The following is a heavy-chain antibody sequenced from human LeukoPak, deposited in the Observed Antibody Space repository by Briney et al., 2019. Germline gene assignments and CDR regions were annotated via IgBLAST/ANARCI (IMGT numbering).Heavy chain of an antibody. CDR1: GFTFSSYA. D-gene: IGHD3-9*01. CDR2: ISYDGSNK. V-gene: IGHV3-30*04. Sequence: GGSLRLSCAASGFTFSSYAMHWVRQAPGKGLEWVAVISYDGSNKYYADSVKGRFTISRDNAKNSLYLQMNSLRAEDTAVYYCARIGYDILTGYYNVIPFDYWGQGTLVTDSS. CDR3: ARIGYDILTGYYNVIPFDY. J-gene: IGHJ4*02.